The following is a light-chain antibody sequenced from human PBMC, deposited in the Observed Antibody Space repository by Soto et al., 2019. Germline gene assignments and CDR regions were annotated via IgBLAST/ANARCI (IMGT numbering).Light chain of an antibody. J-gene: IGKJ4*01. CDR2: GAS. CDR3: QQYGTSSEAT. V-gene: IGKV3-20*01. CDR1: QSLRSTF. Sequence: IVLTQSPGTVSLSLVESATLSWMASQSLRSTFVAWYQVKPDQAPRLLIYGASARATGIPDRFSGSGSGTDFTLTISRVEPEDFAVYYCQQYGTSSEATFGGGTKVDIK.